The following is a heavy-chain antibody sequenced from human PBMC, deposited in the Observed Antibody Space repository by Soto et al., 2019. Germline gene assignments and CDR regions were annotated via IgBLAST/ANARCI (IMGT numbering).Heavy chain of an antibody. D-gene: IGHD7-27*01. Sequence: SVKVSCKASGGTFTSYGISWVRQAPGQGLEWMGWISAYNGNTNYAQKLQGRVTMTTDTSTSTAYMELRSLRSDDTAVYYCARYEITGDRYYFDYWGQGTLVTVSS. V-gene: IGHV1-18*04. CDR2: ISAYNGNT. J-gene: IGHJ4*02. CDR1: GGTFTSYG. CDR3: ARYEITGDRYYFDY.